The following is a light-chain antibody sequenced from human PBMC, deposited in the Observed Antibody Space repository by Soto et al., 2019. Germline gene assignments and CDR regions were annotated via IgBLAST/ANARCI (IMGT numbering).Light chain of an antibody. Sequence: ETVLTQSPATLSLTPGETATLSCRASESVDIYLAWYQQKPGQAPRLLIYHASNRATGIPARFSGSGSGTDFTPTISSLEPEDSAVYSCQQRRNWPPLTFGGGTRVEIK. CDR3: QQRRNWPPLT. CDR2: HAS. J-gene: IGKJ4*01. CDR1: ESVDIY. V-gene: IGKV3-11*01.